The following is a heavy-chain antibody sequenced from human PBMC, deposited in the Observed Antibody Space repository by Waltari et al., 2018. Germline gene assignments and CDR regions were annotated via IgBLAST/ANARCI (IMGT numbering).Heavy chain of an antibody. CDR2: IIPIFGTA. J-gene: IGHJ4*02. CDR3: ARGGRGWLQIGAFDY. Sequence: QVQLVQSGAEVKKPGSSVKVSCKASGGTFSSYAISWVRQAPGQGLEWMGGIIPIFGTANYAQKFQGRVTMTADESTSTAYMGLSSLRSEDTAVYYCARGGRGWLQIGAFDYWGQGTLVTVSS. D-gene: IGHD5-12*01. CDR1: GGTFSSYA. V-gene: IGHV1-69*12.